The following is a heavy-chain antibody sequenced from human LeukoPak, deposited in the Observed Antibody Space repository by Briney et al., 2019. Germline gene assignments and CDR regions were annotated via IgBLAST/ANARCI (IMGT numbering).Heavy chain of an antibody. V-gene: IGHV4-59*08. J-gene: IGHJ3*02. CDR1: GGPISSYY. Sequence: SETLSLTCTVSGGPISSYYWSWIRQPPGKGLEWIGYNYYSGSTNYNPSLKSRVTISVDTSRNQFSLKLSSVTAADTAVYYCARSEQQHPDAFDIWGQGTMVTVSS. CDR3: ARSEQQHPDAFDI. CDR2: NYYSGST. D-gene: IGHD6-13*01.